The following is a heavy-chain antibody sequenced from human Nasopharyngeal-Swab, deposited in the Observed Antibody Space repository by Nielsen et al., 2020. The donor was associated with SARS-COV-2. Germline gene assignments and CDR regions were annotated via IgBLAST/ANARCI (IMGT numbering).Heavy chain of an antibody. Sequence: WIRQPPGKGLEWIGSIYYSGSTYYNPSLKSRVTISVDTSKNQFSLKLSSVTAADTAVYYCAGARSAPRPQWLDYWGQGTLVTVSS. CDR3: AGARSAPRPQWLDY. CDR2: IYYSGST. V-gene: IGHV4-39*07. D-gene: IGHD6-19*01. J-gene: IGHJ4*02.